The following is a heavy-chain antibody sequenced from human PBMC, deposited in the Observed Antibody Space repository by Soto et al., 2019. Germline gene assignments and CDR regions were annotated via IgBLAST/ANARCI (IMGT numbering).Heavy chain of an antibody. D-gene: IGHD5-18*01. J-gene: IGHJ6*02. Sequence: PSETLSLTCTVSGGSISSGGYYWSWIRQHPGKGLEWIGYIYYSGSTYYNPSLKSRVTISVDTSKNQFSLKLSSVTAADTAVYYCARDRAMVYYYYGMDVWGQGTTVTVSS. CDR1: GGSISSGGYY. CDR2: IYYSGST. CDR3: ARDRAMVYYYYGMDV. V-gene: IGHV4-31*03.